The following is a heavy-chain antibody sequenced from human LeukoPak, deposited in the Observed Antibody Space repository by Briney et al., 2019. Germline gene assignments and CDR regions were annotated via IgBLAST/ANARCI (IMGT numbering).Heavy chain of an antibody. CDR3: ARGGYYHGSGSYYKMPLSPFDY. CDR2: INHSGST. Sequence: PSETLSLTCTVSGGSMSPYHWGWIRQPPGKGLEWIGEINHSGSTNYNPSLKSRVTISVDTSKNQFSLKLSSVTAADTAVYYCARGGYYHGSGSYYKMPLSPFDYWGQGTLVTVSS. D-gene: IGHD3-10*01. V-gene: IGHV4-34*01. J-gene: IGHJ4*02. CDR1: GGSMSPYH.